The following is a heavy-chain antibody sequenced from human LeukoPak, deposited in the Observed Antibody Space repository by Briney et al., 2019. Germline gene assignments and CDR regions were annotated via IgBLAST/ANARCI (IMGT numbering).Heavy chain of an antibody. V-gene: IGHV1-69*04. Sequence: SAKVSCKASGGTFSSYAISWVRQAPGQGLEWMGRIIPILGIANYAQKFQGRVTITADKSTSTAYMELSSLRSEDTAVYYCASQIAVAGLYYFDYWGQGTLVTVSS. CDR3: ASQIAVAGLYYFDY. D-gene: IGHD6-19*01. CDR1: GGTFSSYA. J-gene: IGHJ4*02. CDR2: IIPILGIA.